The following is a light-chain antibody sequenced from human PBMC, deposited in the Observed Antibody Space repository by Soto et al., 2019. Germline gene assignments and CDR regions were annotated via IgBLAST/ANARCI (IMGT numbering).Light chain of an antibody. V-gene: IGKV1-6*01. CDR3: LQDYNYPRT. CDR1: QGIRDE. J-gene: IGKJ2*01. Sequence: AIQMTQFPASLSASVGDRVTITCRASQGIRDELGWYQQKPGKAPKLLIYRASRLESGVPSRFSGSGSGTDFSLTIYSLRPEDSATYFCLQDYNYPRTFGQGTKLQIK. CDR2: RAS.